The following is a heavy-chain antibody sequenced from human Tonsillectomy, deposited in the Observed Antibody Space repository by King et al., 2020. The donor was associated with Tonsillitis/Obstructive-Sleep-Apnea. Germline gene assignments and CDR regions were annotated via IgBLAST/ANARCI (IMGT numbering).Heavy chain of an antibody. CDR1: GFTFSSYT. V-gene: IGHV3-23*04. CDR3: AKDGWSH. J-gene: IGHJ4*02. Sequence: VQLVESGGGLVQPGGSLRLSCAASGFTFSSYTMSWVRQAPGKGLEWVSAISESASSTHYADSVKCRFTISRDNSRNTLFLQMNSLRAEDTAVYYCAKDGWSHWGQGTLVTVSS. CDR2: ISESASST. D-gene: IGHD3-3*01.